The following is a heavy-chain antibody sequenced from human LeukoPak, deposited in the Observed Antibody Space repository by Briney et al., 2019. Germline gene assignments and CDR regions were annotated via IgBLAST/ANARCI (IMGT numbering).Heavy chain of an antibody. CDR1: GFTFSSYA. D-gene: IGHD3-3*01. CDR2: INHSGST. J-gene: IGHJ4*02. V-gene: IGHV4-34*01. CDR3: ARCCRFAIFGVTTYFDY. Sequence: GSLRLSCAASGFTFSSYAMSWVRQPPGKGLEWIGEINHSGSTNYNPSLKSRVTISVDTSKNQFSLKLSSVTAADTAVYYCARCCRFAIFGVTTYFDYWGQGTLVTVSS.